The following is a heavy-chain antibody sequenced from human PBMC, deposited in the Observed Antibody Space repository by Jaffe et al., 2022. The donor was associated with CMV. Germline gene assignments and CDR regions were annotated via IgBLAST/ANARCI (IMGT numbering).Heavy chain of an antibody. CDR2: ISGSTSSRT. Sequence: EVQLVESGGDLVQIGGSLRLSCAASGFTFSDYGMSWVRQAPGKGLEWVSSISGSTSSRTYYGDSVKGRFTVSRDNSKNMLYLQMNSLRAEDTAEYYCAKDRRVGYPRDAFDIWGQGTMVTVS. D-gene: IGHD1-26*01. J-gene: IGHJ3*02. CDR1: GFTFSDYG. CDR3: AKDRRVGYPRDAFDI. V-gene: IGHV3-23*04.